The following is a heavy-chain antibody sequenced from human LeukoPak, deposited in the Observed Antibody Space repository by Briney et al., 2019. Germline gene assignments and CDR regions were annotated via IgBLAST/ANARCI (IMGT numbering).Heavy chain of an antibody. CDR1: GYSFTSYW. CDR3: ARSQRPMVRDLRMDV. J-gene: IGHJ6*02. CDR2: IYPGDSDT. V-gene: IGHV5-51*01. D-gene: IGHD3-10*01. Sequence: KAGESLKISCKGSGYSFTSYWIGWVRQLPGKGLEWMGIIYPGDSDTRYSPSFQGQVTISADKSISTAYLQWSSLKASDTAMYYCARSQRPMVRDLRMDVWGQGTTVTVSS.